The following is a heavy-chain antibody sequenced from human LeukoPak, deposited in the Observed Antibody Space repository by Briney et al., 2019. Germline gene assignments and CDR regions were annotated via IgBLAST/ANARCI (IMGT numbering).Heavy chain of an antibody. J-gene: IGHJ5*02. CDR1: GYTFTGYY. CDR2: INPNSGGT. V-gene: IGHV1-2*02. CDR3: ARNDYAAPFDP. Sequence: RASVKVSCKASGYTFTGYYMHWVRQAPGQGLEWMGWINPNSGGTKYAQKFQGRVTMTRDTSISTAYMELSRLRSDDTAVYYCARNDYAAPFDPWGQGTLVTVSS. D-gene: IGHD5-12*01.